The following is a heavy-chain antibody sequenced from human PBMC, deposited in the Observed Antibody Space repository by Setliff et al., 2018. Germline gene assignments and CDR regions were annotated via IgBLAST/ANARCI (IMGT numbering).Heavy chain of an antibody. CDR3: ARDSVTLGQLERRGGWHYYGMDV. Sequence: SVKVSCKASGGTFSGYAFSWVRQAPGQGLEWIGWITPIFETAHYAEKFRDRVTITADKSPTTVHMELSSLTSEDTAVYFCARDSVTLGQLERRGGWHYYGMDVWGQGTTVTVSS. CDR2: ITPIFETA. J-gene: IGHJ6*02. D-gene: IGHD1-1*01. V-gene: IGHV1-69*06. CDR1: GGTFSGYA.